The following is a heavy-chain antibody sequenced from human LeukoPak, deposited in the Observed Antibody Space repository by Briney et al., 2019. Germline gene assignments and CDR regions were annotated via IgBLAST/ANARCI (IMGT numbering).Heavy chain of an antibody. CDR3: ARENGHFDY. J-gene: IGHJ4*02. CDR2: ISSSSSYI. V-gene: IGHV3-21*01. Sequence: GGSLRLSCAASGFTFSSYSMNWLRQAPGKGLEWVSFISSSSSYIYYADSVKGRFTISRDNAKNSLYLQMNSLRAEDTAVYYCARENGHFDYWGQGTLVTVSS. CDR1: GFTFSSYS.